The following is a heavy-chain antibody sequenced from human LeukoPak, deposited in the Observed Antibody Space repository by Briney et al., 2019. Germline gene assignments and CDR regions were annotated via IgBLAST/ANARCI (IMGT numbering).Heavy chain of an antibody. J-gene: IGHJ4*02. CDR2: IYPGDSDT. Sequence: GESLKISCKGSGYSFTSYWIGWVRQMPGKGLEWMGIIYPGDSDTRYSPSFQGQVTISADKSITTAYLQWSSLKASDTAMYYCAREPDSSGYSFDYWGQGTLVTVSS. D-gene: IGHD3-22*01. CDR3: AREPDSSGYSFDY. V-gene: IGHV5-51*01. CDR1: GYSFTSYW.